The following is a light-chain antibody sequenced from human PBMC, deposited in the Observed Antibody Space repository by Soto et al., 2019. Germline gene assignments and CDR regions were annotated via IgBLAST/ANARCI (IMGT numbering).Light chain of an antibody. Sequence: QSALTQPASVSGSPGQSITISCTGTRHNVGGYNYVSWYQQHPGKAPKLIIFEVTNRPSGISDRFSGSKSGNTASLTISGLQADDECHYYCSSYTSSSTLVFGGGTKVTVL. CDR3: SSYTSSSTLV. CDR2: EVT. J-gene: IGLJ2*01. V-gene: IGLV2-14*01. CDR1: RHNVGGYNY.